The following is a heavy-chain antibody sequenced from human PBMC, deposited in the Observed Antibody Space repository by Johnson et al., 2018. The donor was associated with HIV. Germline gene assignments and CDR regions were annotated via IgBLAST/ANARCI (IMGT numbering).Heavy chain of an antibody. Sequence: VESGGGSVHPGESLRLSCTTSGFSFYNYWMSWVRQAPGKGLEWVANIYPDGKDDYYVDSLEGRFTISRDNAKSSLFLQMDNLRSEDTALYYCARDGIYSSPHDAYDIWGQGTMVTVSS. D-gene: IGHD6-19*01. CDR3: ARDGIYSSPHDAYDI. J-gene: IGHJ3*02. V-gene: IGHV3-7*05. CDR1: GFSFYNYW. CDR2: IYPDGKDD.